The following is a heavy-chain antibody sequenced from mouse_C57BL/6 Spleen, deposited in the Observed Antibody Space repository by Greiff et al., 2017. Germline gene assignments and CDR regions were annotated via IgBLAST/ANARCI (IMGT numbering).Heavy chain of an antibody. CDR2: IYPGDGDT. CDR1: GYAFSSSW. D-gene: IGHD2-4*01. Sequence: VQLQQSGPELVKPGASVKISCKASGYAFSSSWMNWVKQRPGKGLEWIGRIYPGDGDTNYNGKFKGKATLTADKSSSTAYMQLSSLTSEDSAVYFCASDYDCGGFAYWGQGTLVTVSA. V-gene: IGHV1-82*01. J-gene: IGHJ3*01. CDR3: ASDYDCGGFAY.